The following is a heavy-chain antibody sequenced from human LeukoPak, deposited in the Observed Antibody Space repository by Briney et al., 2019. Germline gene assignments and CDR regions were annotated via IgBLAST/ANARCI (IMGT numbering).Heavy chain of an antibody. CDR1: GFTFSSYS. J-gene: IGHJ4*02. Sequence: GRSLRLSCAASGFTFSSYSMNWVRQAPGKGLEWVASISSSSGYIYYADSVKGRFTISRDNAKNSLYLQMNSLRAEDTAMYYCARDSGYNAFDYWGQGTLVTVSS. D-gene: IGHD5-12*01. CDR3: ARDSGYNAFDY. V-gene: IGHV3-21*04. CDR2: ISSSSGYI.